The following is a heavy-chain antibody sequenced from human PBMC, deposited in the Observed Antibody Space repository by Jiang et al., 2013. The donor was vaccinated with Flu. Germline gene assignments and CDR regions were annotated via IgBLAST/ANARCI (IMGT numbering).Heavy chain of an antibody. D-gene: IGHD3-10*01. J-gene: IGHJ6*02. Sequence: SGAEVKKPGSSVKVSCKASGGTFSSYAISWVRQAPGQGLEWMGGIIPIFGTANYAQKFQGRVTITADESTSTAYMELSSLRSEDTAVYYCARQIYYGSETYYYYYGMDVWGQGTTVTVSS. CDR1: GGTFSSYA. V-gene: IGHV1-69*01. CDR3: ARQIYYGSETYYYYYGMDV. CDR2: IIPIFGTA.